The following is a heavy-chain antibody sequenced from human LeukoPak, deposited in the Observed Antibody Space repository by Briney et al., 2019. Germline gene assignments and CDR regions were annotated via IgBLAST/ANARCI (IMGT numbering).Heavy chain of an antibody. CDR1: GGSISSSSYY. Sequence: KPSETLSLTCTVSGGSISSSSYYWGWIRQPPGKGLEWIGSIYYSGSTYYNPSLKSRVTISVDTSKNQFSLKLSSVTAADTAVYYCARLHSGYYDYWGQGTLVTVSS. V-gene: IGHV4-39*01. D-gene: IGHD3-22*01. J-gene: IGHJ4*02. CDR2: IYYSGST. CDR3: ARLHSGYYDY.